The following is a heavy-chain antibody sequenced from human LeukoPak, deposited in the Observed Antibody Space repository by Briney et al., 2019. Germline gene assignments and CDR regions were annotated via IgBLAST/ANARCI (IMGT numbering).Heavy chain of an antibody. Sequence: GGALRLSCSPSGFTFSRHGMHWVRQAPGKGLEWVAIISNDGSRKYYAHSVEGRFTISRDNSKNTLYLQMDSLRAEDTAVYYCARDRAWNYFDYWGQGTLVTVSS. D-gene: IGHD3-3*01. CDR1: GFTFSRHG. CDR2: ISNDGSRK. V-gene: IGHV3-30*03. J-gene: IGHJ4*02. CDR3: ARDRAWNYFDY.